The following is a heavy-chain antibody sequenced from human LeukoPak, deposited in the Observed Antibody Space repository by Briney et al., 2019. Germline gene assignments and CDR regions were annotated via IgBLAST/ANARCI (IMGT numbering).Heavy chain of an antibody. V-gene: IGHV1-46*01. CDR3: ARVGAIVDSSGYYYDWFDP. D-gene: IGHD3-22*01. CDR2: INPSGGST. Sequence: ASVKVSCKASGYTFTSYYMHWVRQAPGQGLEWMGIINPSGGSTSYAQKFQGRVTMTRNTSTSTVYMELSSLRSEDTAVYYCARVGAIVDSSGYYYDWFDPWGQGTLVTVSS. CDR1: GYTFTSYY. J-gene: IGHJ5*02.